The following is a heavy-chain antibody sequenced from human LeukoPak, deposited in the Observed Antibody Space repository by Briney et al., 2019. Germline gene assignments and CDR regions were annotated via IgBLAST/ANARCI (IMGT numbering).Heavy chain of an antibody. Sequence: GGSLRLSYAASGFTFSSYAMHWVRQAPGKGLEGVAVISYDGSNKYYADSVKGRFTISRDNSKNTLYLQMNSLRAEDTAVYYCLNWKLEDGMDVWGQGTTVTVSS. V-gene: IGHV3-30-3*01. D-gene: IGHD1-20*01. CDR3: LNWKLEDGMDV. J-gene: IGHJ6*02. CDR2: ISYDGSNK. CDR1: GFTFSSYA.